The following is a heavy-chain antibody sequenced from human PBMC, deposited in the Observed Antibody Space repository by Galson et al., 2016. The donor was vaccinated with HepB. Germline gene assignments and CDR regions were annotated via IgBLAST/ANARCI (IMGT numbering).Heavy chain of an antibody. Sequence: SVKVSCKASGYTFTTYYIHWVRPAPGQRLEWMGVIDPSVGSTKYAQKFLGRVTMSRDTSTSTVSMELSGLRSDDTAVFYCARGGLVLEAAPYFAPVSNWFDSWGQGILVTVSS. V-gene: IGHV1-46*01. CDR3: ARGGLVLEAAPYFAPVSNWFDS. D-gene: IGHD2-15*01. CDR2: IDPSVGST. CDR1: GYTFTTYY. J-gene: IGHJ5*01.